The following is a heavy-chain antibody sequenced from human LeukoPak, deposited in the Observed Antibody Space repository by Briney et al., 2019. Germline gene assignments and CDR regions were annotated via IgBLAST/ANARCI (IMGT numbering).Heavy chain of an antibody. CDR2: ISDSGRVT. CDR3: GRDRRQIYYGVDV. CDR1: GFSFTIYS. V-gene: IGHV3-48*01. Sequence: GGSLRLSCAASGFSFTIYSMNWVRQAPGKGLEWVSFISDSGRVTYYADSVKGRFTISRDTATNSLYLQMNGLRAEDTAVYYCGRDRRQIYYGVDVWGQGTTVTVSS. J-gene: IGHJ6*02.